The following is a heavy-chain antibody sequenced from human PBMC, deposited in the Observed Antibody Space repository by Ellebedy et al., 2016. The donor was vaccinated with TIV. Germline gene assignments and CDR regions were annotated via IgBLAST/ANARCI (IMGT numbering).Heavy chain of an antibody. CDR3: ARDGGGDQDIVVVVAASWFDP. CDR1: GYTFTSYY. V-gene: IGHV1-46*01. J-gene: IGHJ5*02. Sequence: ASVKVSCXASGYTFTSYYMHWVRQAPGQGLEWMGIINPSGGSTSYAQKFQGRVTMTRDTSTSTVYMELSSLRSEDTAVYYCARDGGGDQDIVVVVAASWFDPWGQGTLVTVSS. CDR2: INPSGGST. D-gene: IGHD2-15*01.